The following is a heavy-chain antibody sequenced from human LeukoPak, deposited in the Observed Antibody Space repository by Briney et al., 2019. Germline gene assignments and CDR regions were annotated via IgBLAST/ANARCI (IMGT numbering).Heavy chain of an antibody. CDR2: IYSGGST. CDR1: GFTVSSNY. Sequence: PGGSLRLSCAASGFTVSSNYMSWVRQAPGNGLEWVSVIYSGGSTYYADSVKGRFTISRDNSKNTLYLQMNSLRAEDTAVYYCASRRGYSYGFDYWGQGTLVTVSS. D-gene: IGHD5-18*01. J-gene: IGHJ4*02. V-gene: IGHV3-66*01. CDR3: ASRRGYSYGFDY.